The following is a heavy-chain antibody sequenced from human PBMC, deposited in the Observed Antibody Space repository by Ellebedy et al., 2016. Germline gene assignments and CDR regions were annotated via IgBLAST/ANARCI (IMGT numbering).Heavy chain of an antibody. Sequence: GGSLRLSXAASGFTFDDYAMHWVRQAPGKGLEWVSGISWNSGSIGYADSVKGRFTISRDNAKNSLYLQMNSLRAEDTALYYCAKDLSGYSSGWGVTGFDPWGQGTLVTVSS. J-gene: IGHJ5*02. V-gene: IGHV3-9*01. CDR2: ISWNSGSI. CDR1: GFTFDDYA. D-gene: IGHD6-19*01. CDR3: AKDLSGYSSGWGVTGFDP.